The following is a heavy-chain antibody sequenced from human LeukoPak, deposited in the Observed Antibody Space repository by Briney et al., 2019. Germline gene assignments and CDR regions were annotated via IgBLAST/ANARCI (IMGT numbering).Heavy chain of an antibody. CDR1: GGSISSYY. J-gene: IGHJ6*02. CDR3: ARHSGGAAPYYLGMDV. CDR2: IYSSGST. D-gene: IGHD3-16*01. V-gene: IGHV4-59*08. Sequence: SETLSLTCTVSGGSISSYYWSWIRQPPGKGLEWIGHIYSSGSTNYNPSLKSRVTISVDRSKNQFSLRLSSVTAADTAVYYCARHSGGAAPYYLGMDVWGQGTTVTVSS.